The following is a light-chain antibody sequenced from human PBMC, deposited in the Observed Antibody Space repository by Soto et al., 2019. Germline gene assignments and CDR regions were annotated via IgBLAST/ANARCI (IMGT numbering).Light chain of an antibody. Sequence: DIQMTQSPSSLSASVGDRVTITCRASQSISGYLNWYQQKPGKAPKLLIYAASILQSGVPSRFSGSGSGTDFTLTISSLQPEDFATYYCQQSYSTPLTFGGGNKVEIK. CDR3: QQSYSTPLT. J-gene: IGKJ4*01. V-gene: IGKV1-39*01. CDR2: AAS. CDR1: QSISGY.